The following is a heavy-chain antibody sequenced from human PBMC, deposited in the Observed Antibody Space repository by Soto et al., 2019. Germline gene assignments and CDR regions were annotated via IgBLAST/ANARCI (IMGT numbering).Heavy chain of an antibody. CDR1: GGSFSGYY. Sequence: QVQLQQWGAGLLKPSQTLSLTCAVYGGSFSGYYWCWIRQPPGQGLEWIGEVNHSGSTNYNPSLKHLVPMSVYKSRTQFSLKLSSVADAGTAVYHCAVGVIVVVPARGWFDPWGQGTLVTVFS. CDR2: VNHSGST. J-gene: IGHJ5*02. CDR3: AVGVIVVVPARGWFDP. V-gene: IGHV4-34*01. D-gene: IGHD2-2*01.